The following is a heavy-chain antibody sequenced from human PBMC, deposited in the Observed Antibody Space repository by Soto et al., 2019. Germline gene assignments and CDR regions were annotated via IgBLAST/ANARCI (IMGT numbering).Heavy chain of an antibody. D-gene: IGHD2-8*01. CDR1: GGSISSRF. CDR3: AHTQGGPSFDY. J-gene: IGHJ4*02. V-gene: IGHV4-59*01. Sequence: QVQLQESGPGLVKPSETMSLTCTASGGSISSRFWNWIRQPPGKGLGWIGHIYNGESTNYNPTLSRRVTQSVDTSMNQFSLKLGSVTAADTAVYYCAHTQGGPSFDYWCQGILVTVSS. CDR2: IYNGEST.